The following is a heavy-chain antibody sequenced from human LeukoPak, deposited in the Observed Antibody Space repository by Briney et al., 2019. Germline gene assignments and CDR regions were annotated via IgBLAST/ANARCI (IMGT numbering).Heavy chain of an antibody. CDR2: ISGSGGST. D-gene: IGHD3-10*01. CDR3: AKSESWYPYGSGSPPGY. J-gene: IGHJ4*02. Sequence: AGGSLRLSCAASGFTYSSYAMSWVRQAPGKGQEWVSAISGSGGSTYYADSVKGRFTISRDNSKNTLYLQMNSLRAEDTAVYYCAKSESWYPYGSGSPPGYWGQGTLVTVSS. V-gene: IGHV3-23*01. CDR1: GFTYSSYA.